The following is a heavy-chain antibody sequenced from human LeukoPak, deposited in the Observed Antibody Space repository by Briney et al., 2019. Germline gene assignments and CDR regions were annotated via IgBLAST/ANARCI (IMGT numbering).Heavy chain of an antibody. CDR2: ISYDGSNK. J-gene: IGHJ6*03. CDR3: ARDEGSSWSGYYYYYYMDV. Sequence: PGGSLRLSCAASRFTFSNSGMHWVRQAPGKGLEWVALISYDGSNKYYADSVKGRFTISRDNSKNTLYLQMNSLRAEDTAVYYCARDEGSSWSGYYYYYYMDVWGKGTTVTVSS. CDR1: RFTFSNSG. V-gene: IGHV3-30*03. D-gene: IGHD6-13*01.